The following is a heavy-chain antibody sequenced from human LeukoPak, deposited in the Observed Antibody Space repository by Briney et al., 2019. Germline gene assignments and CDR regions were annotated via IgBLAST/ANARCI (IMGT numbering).Heavy chain of an antibody. V-gene: IGHV3-74*01. Sequence: GGSLRLSCAASGFTFSSYWMHWVRHTPGKGLVWVSRIKGDGSSTSYADSVKGRFTISRDNAKNTLYLQMNSLRAEDTAVYNCARDGYSFGHDFDYWGQGTLVTVSS. CDR2: IKGDGSST. J-gene: IGHJ4*02. CDR1: GFTFSSYW. CDR3: ARDGYSFGHDFDY. D-gene: IGHD5-18*01.